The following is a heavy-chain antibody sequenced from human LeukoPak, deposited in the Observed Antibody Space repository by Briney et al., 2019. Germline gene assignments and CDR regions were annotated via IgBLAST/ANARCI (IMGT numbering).Heavy chain of an antibody. CDR3: ARDFSGSGFDY. CDR2: INSDGSST. CDR1: GFTFSSYW. J-gene: IGHJ4*02. D-gene: IGHD3-10*01. V-gene: IGHV3-74*01. Sequence: GESLRLSCAASGFTFSSYWMHWVRQAPGKGLVWVSRINSDGSSTSYADSVKGRFTISRDNAKNTLYLQMNSLRAEDTAVYYCARDFSGSGFDYWGQGTLVTVSS.